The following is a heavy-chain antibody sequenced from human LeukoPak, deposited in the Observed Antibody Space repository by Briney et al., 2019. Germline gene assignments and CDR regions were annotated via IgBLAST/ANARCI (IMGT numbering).Heavy chain of an antibody. CDR2: INPNSGGT. CDR1: GYTFTGYY. D-gene: IGHD3-22*01. J-gene: IGHJ5*02. Sequence: GASVKVSWKASGYTFTGYYMHWVRQAPGQGLEWMGWINPNSGGTNYAQKFQGRVTMTRDTSISTAYMELSRLRSDDTAVYYCARIRRYYDSPDWFDPWGQGTLVTVSS. CDR3: ARIRRYYDSPDWFDP. V-gene: IGHV1-2*02.